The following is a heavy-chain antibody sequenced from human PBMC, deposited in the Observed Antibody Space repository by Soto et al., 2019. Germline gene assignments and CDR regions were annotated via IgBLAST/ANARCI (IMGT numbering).Heavy chain of an antibody. D-gene: IGHD3-22*01. J-gene: IGHJ1*01. Sequence: PSETLSLTCTVSGGSISSSGYYWGWIRQPPGKGLEWVGTIYYTGTTYYNPSLKTRLTISVDTSKNQFSLKLSSVTAADTAVYFCARYYDSSDRPYFHHWGQGMSVTVSS. V-gene: IGHV4-39*01. CDR2: IYYTGTT. CDR3: ARYYDSSDRPYFHH. CDR1: GGSISSSGYY.